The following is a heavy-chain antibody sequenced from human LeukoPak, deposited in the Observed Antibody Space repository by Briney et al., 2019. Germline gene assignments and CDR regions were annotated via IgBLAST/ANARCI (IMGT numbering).Heavy chain of an antibody. CDR3: AKHMGGSGWYLAAY. J-gene: IGHJ4*02. V-gene: IGHV3-43*02. D-gene: IGHD6-13*01. CDR1: GFTFDDYA. Sequence: GGSLRLSCAASGFTFDDYAMFWVRQAPGKGLEWVSLISGDGGSTYYADSVKGRFTISRDNSKNPLYLQMNSLRAEDTAFYFCAKHMGGSGWYLAAYWGQGTQVTVSS. CDR2: ISGDGGST.